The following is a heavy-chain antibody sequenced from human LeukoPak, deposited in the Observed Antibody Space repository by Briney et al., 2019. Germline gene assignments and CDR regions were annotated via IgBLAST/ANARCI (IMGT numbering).Heavy chain of an antibody. CDR3: AKGVVSGWSRPRGMDV. V-gene: IGHV3-23*01. CDR1: GFTFYSYA. J-gene: IGHJ6*02. D-gene: IGHD6-19*01. CDR2: ISGSGTST. Sequence: GGSLRLSCAASGFTFYSYALNWVRQPPGKGLEWVSAISGSGTSTYYADSVKGRFTVSRDNSKSTLHLQMNSLRAEDTAIYYCAKGVVSGWSRPRGMDVWGQGTTVTVSS.